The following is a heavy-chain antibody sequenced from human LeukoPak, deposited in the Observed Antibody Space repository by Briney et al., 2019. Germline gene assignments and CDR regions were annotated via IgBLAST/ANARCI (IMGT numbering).Heavy chain of an antibody. J-gene: IGHJ3*02. D-gene: IGHD4-17*01. V-gene: IGHV4-59*01. Sequence: SETLSLTCTVSGGSISSYYWSWIRQPPGKGLEWVGYIYYSGSTNYNPSLKSRVTISVDTSKNQFSLKLSSVTAADTAVYYCARVGGDHGAPDAFDIWGQGTMVTVSS. CDR2: IYYSGST. CDR3: ARVGGDHGAPDAFDI. CDR1: GGSISSYY.